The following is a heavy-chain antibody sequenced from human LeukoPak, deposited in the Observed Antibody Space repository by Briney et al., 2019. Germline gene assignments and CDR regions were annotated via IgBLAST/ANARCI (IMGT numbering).Heavy chain of an antibody. CDR1: GGSLSGYY. CDR2: INHSGST. D-gene: IGHD6-13*01. J-gene: IGHJ5*02. CDR3: ARVELGQLVLPNWFDP. Sequence: SETLSLTCAVYGGSLSGYYWSWIRQPPGKGLEWIGEINHSGSTNYNPSLKSRVTIPVDTSRNQFSLKLSSVTAADTAVYYCARVELGQLVLPNWFDPWGQGTLVTVSS. V-gene: IGHV4-34*01.